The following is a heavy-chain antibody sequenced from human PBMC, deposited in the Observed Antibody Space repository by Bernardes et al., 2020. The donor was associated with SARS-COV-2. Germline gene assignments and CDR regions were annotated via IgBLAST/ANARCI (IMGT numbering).Heavy chain of an antibody. D-gene: IGHD4-17*01. CDR1: GFTFSSYG. CDR3: AKDDSSDYGDYGPHY. CDR2: ISYDGSNK. Sequence: GGSLRLSCAASGFTFSSYGMHWVRQAPGKGLEWVAVISYDGSNKYYADSVKGRFTISRDNSKNTLYLQMNSLRAEDTAVYYCAKDDSSDYGDYGPHYWGQGTLVTVSS. J-gene: IGHJ4*02. V-gene: IGHV3-30*18.